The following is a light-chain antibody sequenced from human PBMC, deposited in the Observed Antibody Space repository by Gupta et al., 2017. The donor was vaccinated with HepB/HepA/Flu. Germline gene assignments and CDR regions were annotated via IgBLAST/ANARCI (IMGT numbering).Light chain of an antibody. J-gene: IGKJ5*01. CDR1: QSITTF. Sequence: DIQMTQSPSSLSASLGDRVTITCQASQSITTFLVWYQQKPGKAPKLLIYGASRLQSGVPSRFSGRGSGTXFTLTIXRLQPEDFANYYCQHKDSTPITFGXGTQMDSK. CDR3: QHKDSTPIT. CDR2: GAS. V-gene: IGKV1-39*01.